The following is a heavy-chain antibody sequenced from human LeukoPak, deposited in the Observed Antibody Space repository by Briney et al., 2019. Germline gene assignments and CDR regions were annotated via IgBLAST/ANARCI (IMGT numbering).Heavy chain of an antibody. V-gene: IGHV4-39*02. CDR2: IYYSGST. D-gene: IGHD2-2*01. CDR3: AREEGRYCSSTSCLPFDP. Sequence: PSETLSRTCTVSGGSISSSSYYWGWIRQPPGKGLEWIGSIYYSGSTYYNPSLKSRVTISVDTSKNQFSLKLSSVTAADTAVYYCAREEGRYCSSTSCLPFDPWGQGTLVTVSS. CDR1: GGSISSSSYY. J-gene: IGHJ5*02.